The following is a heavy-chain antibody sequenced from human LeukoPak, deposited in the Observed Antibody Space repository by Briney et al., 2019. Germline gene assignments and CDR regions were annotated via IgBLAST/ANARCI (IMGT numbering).Heavy chain of an antibody. CDR1: GFTFSSYA. CDR2: VSGDGSKT. J-gene: IGHJ4*02. CDR3: AREVAIVVVVAATPSGLDY. V-gene: IGHV3-74*01. Sequence: GGSLRLSCAASGFTFSSYAMTWVRQAPGKGLVWVSRVSGDGSKTTYADSVKGRFTISRDNARNTMYLQMTSLRPEDTAVYYCAREVAIVVVVAATPSGLDYWGQGTLVTVSS. D-gene: IGHD2-15*01.